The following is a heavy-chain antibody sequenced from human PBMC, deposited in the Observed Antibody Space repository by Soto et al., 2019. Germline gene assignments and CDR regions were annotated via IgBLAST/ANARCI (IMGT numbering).Heavy chain of an antibody. V-gene: IGHV4-31*03. D-gene: IGHD6-19*01. J-gene: IGHJ5*02. Sequence: TLSLTCTVSGGSISSGGYYWSWIRQHPGKGLEWIGYIYYSGSTYYNPSLKSRVTISVDTSKNQFSLKLSSVTAADTAVYYCANFLAVAGTRDYNWFDPWGQGTLVTVSS. CDR3: ANFLAVAGTRDYNWFDP. CDR2: IYYSGST. CDR1: GGSISSGGYY.